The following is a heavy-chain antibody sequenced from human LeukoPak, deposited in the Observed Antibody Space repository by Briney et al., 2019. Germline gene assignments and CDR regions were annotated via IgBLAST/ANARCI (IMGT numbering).Heavy chain of an antibody. D-gene: IGHD3-10*01. CDR1: GFTFSTYW. CDR2: IKQDGSEN. CDR3: ARGAYYYGSGSYWDYFDY. Sequence: GGSLRLSCAASGFTFSTYWMSWVRQAPGKGLEWVATIKQDGSENYSVDSVKGRFTISRDNAKNSLYLQMNSLRAEDTAMYYCARGAYYYGSGSYWDYFDYWGQGTLVTVSS. V-gene: IGHV3-7*01. J-gene: IGHJ4*02.